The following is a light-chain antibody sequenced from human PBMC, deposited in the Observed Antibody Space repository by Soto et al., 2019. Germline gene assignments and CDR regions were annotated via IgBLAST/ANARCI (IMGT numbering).Light chain of an antibody. V-gene: IGLV2-11*01. CDR1: SSDVGDYNY. CDR3: ASWDDRLGAVI. Sequence: QSVLTQPRSVSGSPGQSVTISCTGTSSDVGDYNYVSWYQQHPGKAPQLVIYEVTKRPSGVPERISGSKSGTSASLAISGLRSEDEAVYYCASWDDRLGAVIFGGGTKVTVL. CDR2: EVT. J-gene: IGLJ2*01.